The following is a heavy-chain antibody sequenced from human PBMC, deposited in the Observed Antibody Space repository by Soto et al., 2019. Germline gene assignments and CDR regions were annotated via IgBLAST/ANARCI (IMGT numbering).Heavy chain of an antibody. Sequence: QVQLVQSGAEVKKPGSSVKVACKVSGDTFSNYVINWVRQAPGQGLEWMGAIVPIFRTANYAQKFQGRVTITADEFTITAYMELSGLRSDDTATYYCARETSAPGTFREDASDIWGQGTLLTVSS. V-gene: IGHV1-69*12. CDR3: ARETSAPGTFREDASDI. D-gene: IGHD6-13*01. CDR2: IVPIFRTA. CDR1: GDTFSNYV. J-gene: IGHJ3*02.